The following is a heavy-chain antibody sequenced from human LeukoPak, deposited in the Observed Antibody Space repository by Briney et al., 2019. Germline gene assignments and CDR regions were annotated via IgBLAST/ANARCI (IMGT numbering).Heavy chain of an antibody. CDR1: GGSISISSYY. CDR3: ARDPESPALNY. Sequence: PSETLSLTCTVSGGSISISSYYSAWIRQPPGKGLELIGTIYYSRNTYYNLSLKSRVTISVDTSKNQFSLILSSVTAADTAVYYCARDPESPALNYWGQGTLVTVSS. J-gene: IGHJ4*02. CDR2: IYYSRNT. D-gene: IGHD2-15*01. V-gene: IGHV4-39*07.